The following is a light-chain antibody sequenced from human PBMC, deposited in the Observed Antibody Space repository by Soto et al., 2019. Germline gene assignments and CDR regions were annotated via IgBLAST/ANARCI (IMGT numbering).Light chain of an antibody. CDR2: GAS. J-gene: IGKJ5*01. V-gene: IGKV3-20*01. CDR1: QTVSSSF. CDR3: QQYGTLPIT. Sequence: IVLTQSPGTLSLSPGERATLSCRASQTVSSSFLAWYQQKPGQAPRLFIYGASSRATGIPDRFSGSGSETDFTLTIGRLEPEDFAVYYCQQYGTLPITFGQGTRLEIK.